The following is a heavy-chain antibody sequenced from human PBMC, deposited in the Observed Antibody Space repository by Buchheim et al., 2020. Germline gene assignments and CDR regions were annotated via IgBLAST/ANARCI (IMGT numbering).Heavy chain of an antibody. CDR1: GFTFSSYG. CDR3: AKVAYSSGWYSYFDY. CDR2: ISYDGSNK. D-gene: IGHD6-19*01. V-gene: IGHV3-30*18. Sequence: QVQLVESGGGVVQPGRSLRLSCAASGFTFSSYGMHWVRQAPGKGLEWVAVISYDGSNKYYADSVKGRFTISRAHSKKTLYLQMNRLRAEDTAVYYCAKVAYSSGWYSYFDYWGQGTL. J-gene: IGHJ4*02.